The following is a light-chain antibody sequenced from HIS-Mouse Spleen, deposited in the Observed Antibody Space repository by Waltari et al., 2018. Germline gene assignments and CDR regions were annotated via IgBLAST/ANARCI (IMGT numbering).Light chain of an antibody. Sequence: SYELTQPPSVSVSPGPTASITCSGDKLGDKYACWYQQKPAQSPVLVIYQDSKRPSGIPERFSGSNSGNTATLTISGTQAMDEADYYCQAWDSSTAVFGGGTKLTVL. CDR1: KLGDKY. V-gene: IGLV3-1*01. CDR2: QDS. J-gene: IGLJ2*01. CDR3: QAWDSSTAV.